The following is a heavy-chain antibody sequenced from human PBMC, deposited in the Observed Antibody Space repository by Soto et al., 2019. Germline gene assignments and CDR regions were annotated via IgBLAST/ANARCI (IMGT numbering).Heavy chain of an antibody. Sequence: PSETLSLTCTVSGGSISSSSYYWGWIRQPPGKGLEWIGSIYYSGSTYYNPSLKSRVTISVDTSKNQFSLKLSSVTAADTAVYYCARGSQWGWFDPWGQGTLVTVSS. J-gene: IGHJ5*02. CDR1: GGSISSSSYY. CDR2: IYYSGST. CDR3: ARGSQWGWFDP. V-gene: IGHV4-39*01. D-gene: IGHD1-26*01.